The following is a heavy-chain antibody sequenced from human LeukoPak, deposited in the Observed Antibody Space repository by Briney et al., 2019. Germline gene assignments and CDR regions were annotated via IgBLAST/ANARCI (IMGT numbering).Heavy chain of an antibody. Sequence: TGGSLRLSCVASGFTFSGYPMTWVRQAPGKGLEWVSTISKTGGATYFADSVKGRFTISRDNSKNTLYLQMNSLRAEDTAVYYCAKDPIAIVVTGAYFDYWGQGTLVTVSS. CDR3: AKDPIAIVVTGAYFDY. D-gene: IGHD3-22*01. V-gene: IGHV3-23*01. CDR2: ISKTGGAT. CDR1: GFTFSGYP. J-gene: IGHJ4*02.